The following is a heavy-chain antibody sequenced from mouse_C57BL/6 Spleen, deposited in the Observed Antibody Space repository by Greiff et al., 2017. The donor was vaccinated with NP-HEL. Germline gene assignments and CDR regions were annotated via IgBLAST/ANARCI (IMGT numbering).Heavy chain of an antibody. J-gene: IGHJ2*01. CDR3: ARKDYYGSSPDY. Sequence: EVKLVESGGGLVKPGGSLKLSCAASGFTFSSYAMSWVRQTPEKRLEWVAYISSGSSTIYYADTVKGRFTISRDNAKNTLFLQMTSLRSEDTAMYYCARKDYYGSSPDYWGQGTTLTVSS. V-gene: IGHV5-17*01. D-gene: IGHD1-1*01. CDR1: GFTFSSYA. CDR2: ISSGSSTI.